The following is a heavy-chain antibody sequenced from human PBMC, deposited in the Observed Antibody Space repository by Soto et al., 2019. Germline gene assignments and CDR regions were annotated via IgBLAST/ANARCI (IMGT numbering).Heavy chain of an antibody. V-gene: IGHV3-48*04. J-gene: IGHJ4*02. CDR2: ISDTSRAI. Sequence: EVYLVESGGGLVQPGGSLRLTCAASKFAFSSYSMNWVRQAPGKGLEWISHISDTSRAIYYADSVKGRFTISRDNAKNLLFLQMNSLRAEDTAVYYCARDLRYDFWTGFAPTGYWGQGTLVTVSS. CDR1: KFAFSSYS. CDR3: ARDLRYDFWTGFAPTGY. D-gene: IGHD3-3*01.